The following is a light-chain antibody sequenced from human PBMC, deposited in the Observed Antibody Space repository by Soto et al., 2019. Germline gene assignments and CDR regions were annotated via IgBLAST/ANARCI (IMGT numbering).Light chain of an antibody. Sequence: DIQMTQSPSSLSASVGDRVTITCRASQSIYSSLNWYHQKPGKAPKLLIYAASNLQSGVPSRFRGSGSGTDFTLSISSLQHEDFATYYYQQSYSAPYTFGQGTKLEI. CDR1: QSIYSS. V-gene: IGKV1-39*01. J-gene: IGKJ2*01. CDR2: AAS. CDR3: QQSYSAPYT.